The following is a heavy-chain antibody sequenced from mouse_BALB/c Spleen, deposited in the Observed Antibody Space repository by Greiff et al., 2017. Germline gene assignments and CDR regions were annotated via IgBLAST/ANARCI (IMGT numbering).Heavy chain of an antibody. J-gene: IGHJ3*01. V-gene: IGHV5-17*02. Sequence: EVQGVESGGGLVQPGGSRKLSCAASGFTFSSFGMRWVRQAPEKGLEWVAYISSGSSTIYYADTVKGRFTISRDNPKNTLFLQMTSLRSEDTAMYYCARGGYGNYVGFAYWGQGTLVTVSA. CDR3: ARGGYGNYVGFAY. CDR1: GFTFSSFG. D-gene: IGHD2-10*02. CDR2: ISSGSSTI.